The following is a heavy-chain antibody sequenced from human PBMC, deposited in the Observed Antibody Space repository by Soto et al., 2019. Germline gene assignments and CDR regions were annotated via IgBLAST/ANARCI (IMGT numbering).Heavy chain of an antibody. CDR1: GGSISSGDYY. D-gene: IGHD1-26*01. V-gene: IGHV4-30-4*01. CDR3: ARGLISGSHYSGGWYYFDS. CDR2: IYYGGST. J-gene: IGHJ4*02. Sequence: SETLSLTCTVSGGSISSGDYYWSWIRQPPGKGLEWIGYIYYGGSTYYNPSLKSRVTISVHTSSSQFSLELSSVTAADTAVYYCARGLISGSHYSGGWYYFDSWGQGTQVTVSS.